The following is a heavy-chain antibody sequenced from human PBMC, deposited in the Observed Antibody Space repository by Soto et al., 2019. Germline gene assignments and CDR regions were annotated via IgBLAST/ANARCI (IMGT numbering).Heavy chain of an antibody. CDR1: GFTFSNYA. Sequence: EVQLLESGGGLEQRGGSLRLSCAASGFTFSNYAMTWVRQAPGKGLEWVSTISDNGGSTFYADSVKGRFTISRDNSRKTLYLQMNSLRAEDTAVYYCAKGLVPAAKTSLNDYWGQGTLVTVSS. D-gene: IGHD2-2*01. J-gene: IGHJ4*02. CDR2: ISDNGGST. CDR3: AKGLVPAAKTSLNDY. V-gene: IGHV3-23*01.